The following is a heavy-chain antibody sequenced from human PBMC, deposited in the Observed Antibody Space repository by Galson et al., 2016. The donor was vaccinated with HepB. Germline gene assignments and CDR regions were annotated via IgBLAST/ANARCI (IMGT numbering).Heavy chain of an antibody. Sequence: LRLSCAASGFTFSSYSMNWVRQAPGKGLEWVSSISSSSSYIYYADSVKGRFTISRDNAKNSLYLQMNSLRAEDTAVYYCARGKIVVVPAAMGYYYYGMDVWGQGTTVTVSS. CDR2: ISSSSSYI. CDR3: ARGKIVVVPAAMGYYYYGMDV. J-gene: IGHJ6*02. V-gene: IGHV3-21*01. CDR1: GFTFSSYS. D-gene: IGHD2-2*01.